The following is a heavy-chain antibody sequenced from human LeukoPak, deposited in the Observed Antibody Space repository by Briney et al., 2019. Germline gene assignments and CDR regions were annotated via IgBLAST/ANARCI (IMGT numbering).Heavy chain of an antibody. V-gene: IGHV3-23*01. CDR1: GFTFNNYA. CDR2: ITGSGGDT. Sequence: GGALRLSCATSGFTFNNYAMTWVRQPPGRGLEWVSAITGSGGDTYYADSVKGRFTVSRDNSKNTLYLQMNSLKTEDTAVYYCAKALAKSSGWFFDYWGRGALVTVSS. D-gene: IGHD6-13*01. CDR3: AKALAKSSGWFFDY. J-gene: IGHJ4*02.